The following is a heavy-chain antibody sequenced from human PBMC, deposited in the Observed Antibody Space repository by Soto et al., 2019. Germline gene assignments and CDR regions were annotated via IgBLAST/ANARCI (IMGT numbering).Heavy chain of an antibody. J-gene: IGHJ3*02. V-gene: IGHV4-39*01. CDR3: AILVGVRGADAFDI. CDR2: IYYSGST. Sequence: SETLSLTCTVSGGSISSSSYYWGWIRQPPGKGLEWIGSIYYSGSTYYNPSLKSRVTISVDTSKNQFSLKLSSVTAADTAMYYCAILVGVRGADAFDIWGQGTMVTVSS. CDR1: GGSISSSSYY. D-gene: IGHD3-10*01.